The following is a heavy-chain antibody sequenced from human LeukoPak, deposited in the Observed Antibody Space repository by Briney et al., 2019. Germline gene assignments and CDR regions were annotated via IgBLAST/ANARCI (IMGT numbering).Heavy chain of an antibody. D-gene: IGHD4-17*01. Sequence: GALRLSCAASGFTFSSYWMSWVRQAPGKGLEWVANIKQDGSEKYYVDSVKGRFTISRDNAKNSLYLQMNSLRAEDTAVCYCARAPYGDYLYFDYWGQGTLVTVSS. CDR1: GFTFSSYW. J-gene: IGHJ4*02. V-gene: IGHV3-7*01. CDR2: IKQDGSEK. CDR3: ARAPYGDYLYFDY.